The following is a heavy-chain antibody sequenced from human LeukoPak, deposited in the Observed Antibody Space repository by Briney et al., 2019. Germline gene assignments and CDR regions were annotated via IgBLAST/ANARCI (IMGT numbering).Heavy chain of an antibody. CDR1: GGSFSGYY. D-gene: IGHD3-22*01. CDR3: ARDPPMYYYDSSGYYNPFDY. V-gene: IGHV4-34*01. CDR2: INHSGST. J-gene: IGHJ4*02. Sequence: SETLSLTCAVYGGSFSGYYWSWIRQPPGKGLEWIGGINHSGSTNYNPSLKSRVTISVDTSKNQFSLKLSSVTAADTAVYYCARDPPMYYYDSSGYYNPFDYWGQGTLVTVSS.